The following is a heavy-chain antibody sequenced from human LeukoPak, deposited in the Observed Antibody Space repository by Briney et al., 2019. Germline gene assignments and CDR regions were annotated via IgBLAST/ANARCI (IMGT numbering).Heavy chain of an antibody. CDR3: VRCPAHGFDV. CDR2: IRQDGGEK. Sequence: GGSLRLSCAASGFTFSSYWLSWVRQAPGKGLEWVANIRQDGGEKYYVDSVKGRFTISRDNARNSLYLQMNNLRAEDTAMYYCVRCPAHGFDVWGQGTILTVS. J-gene: IGHJ3*01. CDR1: GFTFSSYW. V-gene: IGHV3-7*01.